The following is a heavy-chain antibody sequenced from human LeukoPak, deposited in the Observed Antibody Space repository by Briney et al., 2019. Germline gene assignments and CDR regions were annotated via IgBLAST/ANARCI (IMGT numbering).Heavy chain of an antibody. CDR3: ARGRTGYQLLPTKKDYSYYYIDV. Sequence: SETLSLTCAVYGGSSSDYFRSWIRQPPGKGLEWIGEINHGGSTNYNPSLKSRITISVDTSKNQFSLKLSSMTAADTAVYYCARGRTGYQLLPTKKDYSYYYIDVWGKGTTVTISS. CDR2: INHGGST. CDR1: GGSSSDYF. V-gene: IGHV4-34*01. J-gene: IGHJ6*03. D-gene: IGHD2-2*01.